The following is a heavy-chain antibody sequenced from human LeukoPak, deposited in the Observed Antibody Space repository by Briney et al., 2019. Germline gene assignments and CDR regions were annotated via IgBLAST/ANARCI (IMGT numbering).Heavy chain of an antibody. J-gene: IGHJ4*02. D-gene: IGHD1-26*01. CDR1: GGSFSGYY. CDR2: INHSGST. Sequence: SSETLSLTCAVYGGSFSGYYWSWIRQPPGKGLEWIGEINHSGSTNYNPSLKSRVTISVDTSKNQFSLKLSSVTAADTAVYYCARGRGVGATAAFDYWGQGTLVTVSS. CDR3: ARGRGVGATAAFDY. V-gene: IGHV4-34*01.